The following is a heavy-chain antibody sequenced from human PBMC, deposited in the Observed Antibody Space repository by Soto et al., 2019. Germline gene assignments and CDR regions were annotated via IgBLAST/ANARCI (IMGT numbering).Heavy chain of an antibody. Sequence: LSETLSLTCAVSGCSISSGGYSWGWILQPPGKGLEWIGYIYHSGSTYYNPSLKSRVTISVDRSKNQFSLKLSSVTAADTAVYYCARDRRYCISSSCDDTAWFDAWGQGTLVTVSS. D-gene: IGHD2-2*01. CDR1: GCSISSGGYS. CDR2: IYHSGST. CDR3: ARDRRYCISSSCDDTAWFDA. V-gene: IGHV4-30-2*01. J-gene: IGHJ5*02.